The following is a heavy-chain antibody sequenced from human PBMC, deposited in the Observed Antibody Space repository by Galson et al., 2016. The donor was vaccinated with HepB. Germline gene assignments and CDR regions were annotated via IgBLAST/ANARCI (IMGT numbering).Heavy chain of an antibody. D-gene: IGHD3-22*01. CDR3: ARVEFYYDRSGSGYYFDY. CDR2: INPAGGNT. V-gene: IGHV1-46*01. Sequence: SVKVSCKASGYSFTTYYIHWVRQAPGEGLEWMGAINPAGGNTNYAQKFQGRVTMTKDTSTSTVYMELRSLRSEDTAVYYCARVEFYYDRSGSGYYFDYWRQGTLVTVSS. J-gene: IGHJ4*02. CDR1: GYSFTTYY.